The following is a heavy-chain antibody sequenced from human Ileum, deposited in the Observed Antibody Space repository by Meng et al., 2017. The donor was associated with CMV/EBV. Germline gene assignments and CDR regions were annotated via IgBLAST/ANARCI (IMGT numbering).Heavy chain of an antibody. CDR3: VKDGGYSSAFDH. CDR1: GFTFNDYT. Sequence: GESLKISCAASGFTFNDYTMHWVRQAPGKGLQWVSLITWNGGCTFYVDSVKGRFTISRDNSKNSLYLQMNSLRTDDTALYYCVKDGGYSSAFDHWGQGTLVTVSS. CDR2: ITWNGGCT. J-gene: IGHJ4*02. D-gene: IGHD5-18*01. V-gene: IGHV3-43*01.